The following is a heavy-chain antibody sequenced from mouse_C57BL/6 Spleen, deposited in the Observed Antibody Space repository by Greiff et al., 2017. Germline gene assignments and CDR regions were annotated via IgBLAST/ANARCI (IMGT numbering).Heavy chain of an antibody. CDR1: GFTFSDAW. CDR3: TRVYDGYPAWFAY. D-gene: IGHD2-3*01. V-gene: IGHV6-6*01. CDR2: IRNKANNHAT. J-gene: IGHJ3*01. Sequence: EVKLMESGGGLVQPGGSMKLSCAASGFTFSDAWMDWFRQSPEKGLEWVAEIRNKANNHATYYAESVKGRFTISRDDSKSSVYLQMNSLRAEDTGIYYCTRVYDGYPAWFAYWGQGTLVTVSA.